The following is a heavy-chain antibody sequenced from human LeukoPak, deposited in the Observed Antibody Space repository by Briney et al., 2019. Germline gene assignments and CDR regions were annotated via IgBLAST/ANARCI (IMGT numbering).Heavy chain of an antibody. Sequence: GGSLRLSCAAYGFTFSSFGMNWVRQAPGKGLEWVSSISSSSSYIYYADSVKGRFTISRDNAKNSLYLQMNSLRAEDTAVYYCARDLGRVGDTELDYWGQGTLVTVSS. V-gene: IGHV3-21*04. D-gene: IGHD1-26*01. CDR2: ISSSSSYI. CDR3: ARDLGRVGDTELDY. CDR1: GFTFSSFG. J-gene: IGHJ4*02.